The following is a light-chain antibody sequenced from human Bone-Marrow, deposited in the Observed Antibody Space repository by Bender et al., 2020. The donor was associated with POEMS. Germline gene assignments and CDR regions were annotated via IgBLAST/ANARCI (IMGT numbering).Light chain of an antibody. Sequence: QSALTQPASVSGSPGQSITIPCSGTSSEVGGFNYVSWYQQHPGKAPKLMIYDVSNRPSGVSNRFSGTKSGNTASLTISGLQAEDEADYYCSSYTSSSTQVFGGGTKLTVL. CDR1: SSEVGGFNY. CDR2: DVS. J-gene: IGLJ3*02. V-gene: IGLV2-14*01. CDR3: SSYTSSSTQV.